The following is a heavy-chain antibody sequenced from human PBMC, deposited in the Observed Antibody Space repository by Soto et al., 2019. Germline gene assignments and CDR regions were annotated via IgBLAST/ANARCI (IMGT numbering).Heavy chain of an antibody. V-gene: IGHV4-31*03. CDR2: IFYSGTT. J-gene: IGHJ5*02. CDR3: ARSVDP. Sequence: QVQLQESGPGLVKPSQTLSLTCTVSGGSISRGGYYWNWIRQHPGKGLEWIGYIFYSGTTYYNPSLKIRVIISVDTSKIHSSLKLSSVTAADTAVYYCARSVDPWGQGTLVTVSS. CDR1: GGSISRGGYY.